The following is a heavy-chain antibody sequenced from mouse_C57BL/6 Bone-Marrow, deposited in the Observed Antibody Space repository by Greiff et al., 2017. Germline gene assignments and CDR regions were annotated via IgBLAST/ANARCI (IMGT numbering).Heavy chain of an antibody. CDR1: GYTFTDYN. D-gene: IGHD1-1*01. CDR2: INPNNGGT. Sequence: EVKLEESGPELVKPGASVKIPCKASGYTFTDYNMDWVKQSHGKSLEWIGDINPNNGGTIYNQKFKGKATLTVAKSSSTAYMELRSLTSEDTAVYYCARSGGSSYVDWYFDVWGTGTTVTVSS. J-gene: IGHJ1*03. CDR3: ARSGGSSYVDWYFDV. V-gene: IGHV1-18*01.